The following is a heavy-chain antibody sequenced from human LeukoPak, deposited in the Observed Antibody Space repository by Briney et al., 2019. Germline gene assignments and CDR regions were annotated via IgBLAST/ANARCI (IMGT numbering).Heavy chain of an antibody. Sequence: PSETLSLTCTVSGGSISSSSYYWGWIRQPPGKGLEWIGTIYHSGSTYYNPSLKSRVTISVDTFKNQFSLKLSSVTAADTTVYYCARDGYNPIDYWGQGTLVTVSS. J-gene: IGHJ4*02. V-gene: IGHV4-39*02. CDR3: ARDGYNPIDY. CDR1: GGSISSSSYY. CDR2: IYHSGST. D-gene: IGHD5-24*01.